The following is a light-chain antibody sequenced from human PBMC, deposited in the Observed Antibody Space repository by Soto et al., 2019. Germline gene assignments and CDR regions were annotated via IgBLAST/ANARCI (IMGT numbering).Light chain of an antibody. CDR3: QQYGSSPPYT. CDR2: GAS. J-gene: IGKJ2*01. V-gene: IGKV3-20*01. CDR1: QSVSSRY. Sequence: EIVLTQSPGTLSLSPGERATLSCRASQSVSSRYLAWYQQKPGQAPSLLIHGASSRATGIPDRFSGGGSGTDFTLTISRLEPEDFAVYYCQQYGSSPPYTFGQGTKLEIK.